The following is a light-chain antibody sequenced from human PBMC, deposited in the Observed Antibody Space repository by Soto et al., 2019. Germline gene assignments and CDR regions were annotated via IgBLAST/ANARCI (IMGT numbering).Light chain of an antibody. CDR2: DVS. Sequence: ALTQPRSVSGSPGQSVTISCTGTSSDVGGYNYVSWYQQHPGKAPKLMIYDVSQRPSGVPDRFSGSKSGNTASLTISGLQSEDEADYYCCSYAGSYTYVFGTGTKVTV. CDR1: SSDVGGYNY. CDR3: CSYAGSYTYV. V-gene: IGLV2-11*01. J-gene: IGLJ1*01.